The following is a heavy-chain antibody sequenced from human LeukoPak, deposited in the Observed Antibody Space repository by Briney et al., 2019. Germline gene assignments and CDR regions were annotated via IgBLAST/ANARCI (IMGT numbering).Heavy chain of an antibody. Sequence: SVKVSCKASGYSFTGYYMHWVRQAPGQGLEWMGWINPNSGGTNSVQNFQGRVTMTRETYISTAYMELSRLRSDDTDVYYCARAENDYSHYERLGYWGQGTLVTVSS. CDR2: INPNSGGT. CDR1: GYSFTGYY. V-gene: IGHV1-2*02. CDR3: ARAENDYSHYERLGY. D-gene: IGHD4-11*01. J-gene: IGHJ4*02.